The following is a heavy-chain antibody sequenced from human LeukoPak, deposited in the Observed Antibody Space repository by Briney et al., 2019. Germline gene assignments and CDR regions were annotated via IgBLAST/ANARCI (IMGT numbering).Heavy chain of an antibody. Sequence: GGTLRLSCAASGFTFSSYGMSWVRQAPGKGLEWVSAISGSGGSTYYADSVKGRFTISRDNSKNTLYLQMNSLRAEDTAVYCCAKIPVTYYYDSSGYEFDYWGQGTLVTVSS. J-gene: IGHJ4*02. V-gene: IGHV3-23*01. CDR2: ISGSGGST. CDR3: AKIPVTYYYDSSGYEFDY. D-gene: IGHD3-22*01. CDR1: GFTFSSYG.